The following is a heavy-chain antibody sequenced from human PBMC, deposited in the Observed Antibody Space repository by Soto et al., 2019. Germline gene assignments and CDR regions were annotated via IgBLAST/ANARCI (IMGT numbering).Heavy chain of an antibody. J-gene: IGHJ6*02. CDR3: ARVGSGGTYGMDV. V-gene: IGHV1-18*01. CDR2: INAYNGDT. Sequence: QDQLVQSGAEVKKPGASVKVSCKASGYSFTSYGISWVRQAPGQGLEWMGWINAYNGDTNYPQKVQGRVTMTTDTSTSTAYMDLRSLRSDDTAVYYCARVGSGGTYGMDVWGQGTTVTVSS. D-gene: IGHD2-15*01. CDR1: GYSFTSYG.